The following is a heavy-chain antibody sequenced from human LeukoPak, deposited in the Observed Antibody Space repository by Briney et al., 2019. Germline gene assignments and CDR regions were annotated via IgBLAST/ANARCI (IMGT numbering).Heavy chain of an antibody. Sequence: SVKVSCKASGGTFSSYAISWVRQAPGQGLEWMGGIIPIFGTANYAQKFQGRVTITADESTSTDYMELSSLRSEDTAVYYCARPYCSGGSCYFYYYYGMDVWGQGTTVTVSS. V-gene: IGHV1-69*13. D-gene: IGHD2-15*01. CDR2: IIPIFGTA. CDR3: ARPYCSGGSCYFYYYYGMDV. CDR1: GGTFSSYA. J-gene: IGHJ6*02.